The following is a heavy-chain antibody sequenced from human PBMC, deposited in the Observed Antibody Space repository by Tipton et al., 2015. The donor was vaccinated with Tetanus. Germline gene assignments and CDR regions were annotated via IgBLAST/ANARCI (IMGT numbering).Heavy chain of an antibody. CDR3: ARGGSYSYGPRGFDP. D-gene: IGHD5-18*01. Sequence: TLSLTCDVSGGPVSSSNWWSWVRQAPGKGLEWIGEIYYSGTTNYNPSLKSRVTISTDKSKNQVSLRLNSVTAADTAVYFCARGGSYSYGPRGFDPWGRGTLVTVSS. CDR1: GGPVSSSNW. J-gene: IGHJ2*01. CDR2: IYYSGTT. V-gene: IGHV4-4*01.